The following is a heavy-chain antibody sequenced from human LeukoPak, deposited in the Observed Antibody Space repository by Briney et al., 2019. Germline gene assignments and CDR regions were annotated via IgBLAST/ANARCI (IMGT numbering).Heavy chain of an antibody. V-gene: IGHV1-2*02. Sequence: ASVKVSCKASGYTFTGYYMHWVRQAPGQGLEWMGWINPNTGVTNYAQKFQGRVTLTRDTSIITAYMELTRLRSEDTAMYYCARDRTTVTTGYYGMDVWGQGTTLTVSS. CDR1: GYTFTGYY. J-gene: IGHJ6*02. D-gene: IGHD4-17*01. CDR3: ARDRTTVTTGYYGMDV. CDR2: INPNTGVT.